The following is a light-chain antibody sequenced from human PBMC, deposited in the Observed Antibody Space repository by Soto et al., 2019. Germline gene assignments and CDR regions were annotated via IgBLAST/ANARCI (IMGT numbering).Light chain of an antibody. Sequence: QSALTQPASVSGSPGQSITISCTGTCSDVGGYNYVSWYQQHPGKAPKLLIFEVSNRPSGVSNRFSGSKSANTASLTISGLQAEDEADYYCSSYTSSRTLVFGGGTKLTVL. J-gene: IGLJ2*01. CDR2: EVS. CDR1: CSDVGGYNY. V-gene: IGLV2-14*01. CDR3: SSYTSSRTLV.